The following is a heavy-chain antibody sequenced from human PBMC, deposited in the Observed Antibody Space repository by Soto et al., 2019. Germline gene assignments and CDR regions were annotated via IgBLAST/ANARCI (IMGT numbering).Heavy chain of an antibody. D-gene: IGHD3-10*01. J-gene: IGHJ6*02. CDR3: ARWFRNYYGSGKSDYYYYYGMDV. Sequence: SVKVSCKASGGTFSSYAISWVRQAPGQGLEWMGGIIPIFGTANYAQKFQGRVTITADESTSTAYMELSSLRSEDTAVYYCARWFRNYYGSGKSDYYYYYGMDVWGQGTTVTSP. CDR2: IIPIFGTA. V-gene: IGHV1-69*13. CDR1: GGTFSSYA.